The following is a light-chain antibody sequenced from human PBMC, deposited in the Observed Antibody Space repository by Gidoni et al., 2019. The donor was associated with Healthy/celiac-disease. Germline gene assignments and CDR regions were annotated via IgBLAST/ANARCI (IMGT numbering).Light chain of an antibody. CDR2: DAS. CDR3: QQRSNWPPT. Sequence: EIVLTQSPATLSLSPGERATLSCRASQSVSSYLAWYQQKPGQAPGLLIYDASNRATGIPARFSGSGSGTDFTLTISSLEPEDFAVYYCQQRSNWPPTFXGXTKVEIK. CDR1: QSVSSY. V-gene: IGKV3-11*01. J-gene: IGKJ4*01.